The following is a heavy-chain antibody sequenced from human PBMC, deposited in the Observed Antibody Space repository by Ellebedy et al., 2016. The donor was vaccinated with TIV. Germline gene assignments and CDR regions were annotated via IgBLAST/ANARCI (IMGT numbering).Heavy chain of an antibody. V-gene: IGHV1-46*01. CDR3: ARWQPPYYYDSSCYLDY. CDR2: INANGCST. CDR1: GYTFTSYY. Sequence: AASVKVSCKASGYTFTSYYIHWLRQAPGQGLEWMGIINANGCSTTYAQKFQVSVTVTRDTSPSTVYMELSSLRPDDTAVYYCARWQPPYYYDSSCYLDYWGQGTLVTVSS. D-gene: IGHD3-22*01. J-gene: IGHJ4*02.